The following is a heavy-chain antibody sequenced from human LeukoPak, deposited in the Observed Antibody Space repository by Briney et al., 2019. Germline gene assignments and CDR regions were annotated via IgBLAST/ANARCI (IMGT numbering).Heavy chain of an antibody. CDR2: ISSSSSYI. V-gene: IGHV3-21*01. Sequence: PGRSLRLSCAASGFTSSSYSMNWVRQAPGKGLEWVSSISSSSSYIYYADSVKGRFTISRDNAKNSLYLQMNSLRAEDTAVYYCARDSLPRIAARRGNWFDPWGQGTLVTVSS. CDR1: GFTSSSYS. CDR3: ARDSLPRIAARRGNWFDP. D-gene: IGHD6-6*01. J-gene: IGHJ5*02.